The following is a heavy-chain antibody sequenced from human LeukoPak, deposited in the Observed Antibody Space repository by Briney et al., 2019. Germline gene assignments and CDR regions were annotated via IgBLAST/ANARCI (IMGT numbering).Heavy chain of an antibody. CDR1: GFTFRHYY. CDR2: ITNSWGGT. D-gene: IGHD1-26*01. CDR3: VKFVGGKGY. V-gene: IGHV3-23*01. J-gene: IGHJ4*02. Sequence: GGSLRLSYAASGFTFRHYYLRWMRQPPGKGLEWVSAITNSWGGTYYADSLKGRFTISRDNSKNTLYLQMNSLKAEDTAVYYCVKFVGGKGYWGQGTLVTVSS.